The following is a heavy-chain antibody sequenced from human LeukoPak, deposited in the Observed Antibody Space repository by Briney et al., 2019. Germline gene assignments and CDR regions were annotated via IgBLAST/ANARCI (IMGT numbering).Heavy chain of an antibody. CDR3: ARGVSSGWYIDY. CDR1: GYTFTSYA. Sequence: GASVKVSCKASGYTFTSYAMHWVRQAPGQRLEWMGWINAGNGNTKYSQKFQGRVTITRDTSASTAYMELSSLRSEDTAVYYCARGVSSGWYIDYWGQGTLATVSS. J-gene: IGHJ4*02. V-gene: IGHV1-3*01. CDR2: INAGNGNT. D-gene: IGHD6-19*01.